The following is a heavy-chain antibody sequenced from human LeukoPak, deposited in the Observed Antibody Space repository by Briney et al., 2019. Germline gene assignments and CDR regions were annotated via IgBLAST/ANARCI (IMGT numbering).Heavy chain of an antibody. CDR3: ARDPPSGAIDH. CDR1: GDSISTSNSY. D-gene: IGHD3-10*01. J-gene: IGHJ5*02. V-gene: IGHV4-39*07. CDR2: IYYSGNT. Sequence: SETLSLTCTVSGDSISTSNSYWGWIRQPPWKGLEWIGSIYYSGNTYYNASLKSRVTISVDTSKNQFSLKLSSVTAADTAVYYCARDPPSGAIDHWGQGTLVTVSS.